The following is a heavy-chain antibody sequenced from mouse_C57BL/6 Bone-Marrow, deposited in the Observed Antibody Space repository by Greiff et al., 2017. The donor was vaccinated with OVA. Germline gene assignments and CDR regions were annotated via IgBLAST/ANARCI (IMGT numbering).Heavy chain of an antibody. Sequence: DVKLQESGPGLVKPSQSLSLTCSATGYSITSGYYWNWIRQSPGNKLEWMGYISYDGSNNYNPSLKNRISITRDTSKNQFFLKLNSVTTEDTATYYCARDGYYYGSTYAMDYWGQGTSVTVSS. CDR2: ISYDGSN. V-gene: IGHV3-6*01. CDR3: ARDGYYYGSTYAMDY. J-gene: IGHJ4*01. CDR1: GYSITSGYY. D-gene: IGHD1-1*01.